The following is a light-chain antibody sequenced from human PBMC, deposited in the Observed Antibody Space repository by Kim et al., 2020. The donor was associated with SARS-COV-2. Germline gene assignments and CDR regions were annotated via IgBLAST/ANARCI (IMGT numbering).Light chain of an antibody. CDR3: QQFYRTLS. J-gene: IGKJ4*01. CDR1: QSVTTPNNTHF. Sequence: DIVLTQSPDSLAVSLGERATISCKSSQSVTTPNNTHFFAWFQQKAGQPPKLLIAWASLREPGVPDRFSGSGSGTDFTLTISTLHAEDVAVYFCQQFYRTLSFGGGTKVDIK. V-gene: IGKV4-1*01. CDR2: WAS.